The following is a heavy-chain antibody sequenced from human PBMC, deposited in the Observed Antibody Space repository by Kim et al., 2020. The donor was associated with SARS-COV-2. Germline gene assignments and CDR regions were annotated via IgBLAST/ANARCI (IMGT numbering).Heavy chain of an antibody. V-gene: IGHV4-59*13. CDR2: IYYSGST. CDR3: ARGYAFKGYGSGSYEEGYYYYYGMDV. D-gene: IGHD3-10*01. CDR1: GGSISSYY. Sequence: SETLSLTCTVSGGSISSYYWSWIRQPPGKGLEWIGYIYYSGSTNYNPSLKSRVTISVDTSKNQFSLKLSSVTAADTAVYYCARGYAFKGYGSGSYEEGYYYYYGMDVWGQGTTVTVSS. J-gene: IGHJ6*02.